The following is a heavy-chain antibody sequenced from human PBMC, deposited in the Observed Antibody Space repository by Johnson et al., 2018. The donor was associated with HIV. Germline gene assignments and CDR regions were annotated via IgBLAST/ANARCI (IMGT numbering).Heavy chain of an antibody. Sequence: QVQLVESGGGVVQPGRSLRLSCAASGLIFSNYGMHWVRQAPGKGLEWVALIWYDGSNKYYADSVKGRFTISRDNSKNTLYLQMNSLRAEDTAVYYCAKSYYEEERPMGVDAFDIWGQGTMVTVSS. CDR2: IWYDGSNK. J-gene: IGHJ3*02. CDR1: GLIFSNYG. D-gene: IGHD1-26*01. CDR3: AKSYYEEERPMGVDAFDI. V-gene: IGHV3-33*06.